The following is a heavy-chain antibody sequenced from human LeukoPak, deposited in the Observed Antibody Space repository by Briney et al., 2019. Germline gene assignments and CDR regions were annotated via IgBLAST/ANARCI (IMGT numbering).Heavy chain of an antibody. CDR1: GFTFSSYA. CDR2: ISGSGGST. V-gene: IGHV3-23*01. Sequence: GGSLRLSCAASGFTFSSYAMNWVRQAPGKGLEWVSGISGSGGSTYYADSVKGRFTISRDNSKNTLYLQVNSLRAEDTAVYYCARSMSQWDYWGQGTLVTVPS. D-gene: IGHD2/OR15-2a*01. J-gene: IGHJ4*02. CDR3: ARSMSQWDY.